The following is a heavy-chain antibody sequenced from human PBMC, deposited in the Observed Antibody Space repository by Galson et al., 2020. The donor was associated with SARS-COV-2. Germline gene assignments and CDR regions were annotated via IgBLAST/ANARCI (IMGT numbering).Heavy chain of an antibody. CDR2: IYYSGTT. J-gene: IGHJ5*02. CDR1: GGSISGSCSF. Sequence: SETLSLTCTVSGGSISGSCSFWDWIRQPPGKGLEWIGSIYYSGTTNYNPSLKSRVTISVDTSKNQFPMKLSSVTAADTAVYYCARVLDFWGGYYPRWIDPWGQGTLVSVSS. V-gene: IGHV4-39*06. D-gene: IGHD3-3*01. CDR3: ARVLDFWGGYYPRWIDP.